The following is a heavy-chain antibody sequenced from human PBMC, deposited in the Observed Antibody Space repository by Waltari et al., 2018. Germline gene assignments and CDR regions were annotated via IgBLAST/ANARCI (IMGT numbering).Heavy chain of an antibody. V-gene: IGHV3-9*01. CDR1: GFTFDDYA. J-gene: IGHJ4*02. Sequence: EVQLVESGGGLVQPGRSLRLSCAASGFTFDDYALHWVRQAPGKGLEWVSGIGWDSGGIGYADSVKGRFPISRDNAKNSLYLQMNSLRPEDTAFYYCAKGTSGWSHHLPGYWGQGTLVTVSS. CDR3: AKGTSGWSHHLPGY. CDR2: IGWDSGGI. D-gene: IGHD6-19*01.